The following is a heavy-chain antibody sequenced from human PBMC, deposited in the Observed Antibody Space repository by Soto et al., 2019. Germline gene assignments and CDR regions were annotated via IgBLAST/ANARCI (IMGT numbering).Heavy chain of an antibody. CDR1: GYTFNSYD. CDR3: ARRAVVVVAATPYNWFDP. D-gene: IGHD2-15*01. CDR2: MNPNSGNT. Sequence: GASVKVSCKASGYTFNSYDINWVRQATGQGLEWMGWMNPNSGNTGYAQKFQGRVTMTRNTSISTAYMELSSLRSEDTAVYYCARRAVVVVAATPYNWFDPWGQGTLVT. V-gene: IGHV1-8*01. J-gene: IGHJ5*02.